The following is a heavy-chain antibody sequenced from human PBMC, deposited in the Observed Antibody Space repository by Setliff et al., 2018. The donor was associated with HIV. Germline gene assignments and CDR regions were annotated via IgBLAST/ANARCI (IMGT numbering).Heavy chain of an antibody. Sequence: PGGSLRLSCKATGFSFSLYAMSWVRQAPGKGLEWVSSISGSGRKTYYGDSVKGRFTISRDNSWDTVDLQMNTLRAEDTAVYFCASTGLLLPRFGASYYYYGMDVWGQGTMVTVSS. CDR2: ISGSGRKT. CDR1: GFSFSLYA. V-gene: IGHV3-23*01. CDR3: ASTGLLLPRFGASYYYYGMDV. J-gene: IGHJ6*02. D-gene: IGHD3-10*01.